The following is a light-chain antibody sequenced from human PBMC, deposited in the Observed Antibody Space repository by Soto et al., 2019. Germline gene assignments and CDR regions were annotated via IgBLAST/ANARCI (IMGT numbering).Light chain of an antibody. Sequence: QSTQSPSTLSASVGARVTFTCRASQSIGNRLAWYHQKPGTAPKVLIYDASSLKSGVPSRFSGSGSGTELTISISSLQPDDFETYYCQHYDNSPWTFGQGTKVDIK. CDR1: QSIGNR. CDR3: QHYDNSPWT. J-gene: IGKJ1*01. CDR2: DAS. V-gene: IGKV1-5*01.